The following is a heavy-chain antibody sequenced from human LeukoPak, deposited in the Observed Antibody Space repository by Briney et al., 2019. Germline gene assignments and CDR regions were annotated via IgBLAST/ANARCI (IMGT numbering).Heavy chain of an antibody. Sequence: PSETLSLTCTVSGGSISTYYWSWIRQPAGKGLEWIGHIYTNGRTNNNPSLKSRVTMSVDTSKNQFSLKLSSVTAADTAVYYCAREELDAFDIWGQGTMVTVSS. J-gene: IGHJ3*02. CDR1: GGSISTYY. CDR2: IYTNGRT. D-gene: IGHD1-7*01. V-gene: IGHV4-4*07. CDR3: AREELDAFDI.